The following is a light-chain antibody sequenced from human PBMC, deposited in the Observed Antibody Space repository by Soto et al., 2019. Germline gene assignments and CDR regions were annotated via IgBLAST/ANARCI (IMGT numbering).Light chain of an antibody. V-gene: IGKV1-39*01. CDR3: QQSYSTPFVT. Sequence: DIQMTQSRSSLSASVGDRVTITCRASQSISSYLNWYQQKPGKTPKLLIYAASSLQSGVPSRFSGSRSGTDFTLTISSLQPEDFATYYCQQSYSTPFVTFGQGTRLEIK. CDR1: QSISSY. CDR2: AAS. J-gene: IGKJ5*01.